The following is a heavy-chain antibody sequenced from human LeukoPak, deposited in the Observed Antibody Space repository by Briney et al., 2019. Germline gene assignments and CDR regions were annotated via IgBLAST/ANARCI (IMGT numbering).Heavy chain of an antibody. D-gene: IGHD5-18*01. CDR2: INHSGST. J-gene: IGHJ4*02. CDR3: ARAHVDTAMVKGIDY. Sequence: SETLSLTCAVYGGSFSGYYWSWIRQPPGKGLEWIGEINHSGSTNYNPSLKSRVTISVDTSKNQFSLKLSSVTAADTAVYYCARAHVDTAMVKGIDYWGQGTLVTVSS. CDR1: GGSFSGYY. V-gene: IGHV4-34*01.